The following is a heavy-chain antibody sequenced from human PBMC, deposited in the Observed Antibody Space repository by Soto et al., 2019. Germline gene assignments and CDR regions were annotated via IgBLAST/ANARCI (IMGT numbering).Heavy chain of an antibody. Sequence: PGGSLRLSCAASGFTFSGHSMNWVRQAPGKGLEWVSYISSISSSIHYADSVKGRFTISRDNAKNSLYLQMNSLRDEDTAVYYCARGRPFYFDCWGQGTLVTVSS. J-gene: IGHJ4*02. V-gene: IGHV3-48*02. CDR1: GFTFSGHS. CDR2: ISSISSSI. CDR3: ARGRPFYFDC.